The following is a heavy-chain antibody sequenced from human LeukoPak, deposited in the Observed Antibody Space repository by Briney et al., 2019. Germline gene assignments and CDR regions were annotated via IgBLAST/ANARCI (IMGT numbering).Heavy chain of an antibody. V-gene: IGHV3-7*01. CDR3: ARVAYYYDGSGYYYYAFDI. Sequence: GGSLRLSCAASGFTFSTYWMNWVRQAPGKGLEWVAKIKQDGSEKYYVDSVKGRFTISRDNAKNSLYLQMNSLRAGDTAVYFCARVAYYYDGSGYYYYAFDIWGQGAMVTVSS. J-gene: IGHJ3*02. CDR1: GFTFSTYW. D-gene: IGHD3-22*01. CDR2: IKQDGSEK.